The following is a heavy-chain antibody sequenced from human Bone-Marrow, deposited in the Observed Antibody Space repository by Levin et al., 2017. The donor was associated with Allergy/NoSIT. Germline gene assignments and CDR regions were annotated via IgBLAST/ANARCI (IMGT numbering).Heavy chain of an antibody. Sequence: GGSLRLSCAASGFTFSRYWMSWVRQAPGKGLQWVATTKEDESEKYYVDSVKGRFTISKDNAKNSLFLEMNSLRVEDTAVYYCAKYDCSSGTCQLSPWGQGTLVTVSS. CDR3: AKYDCSSGTCQLSP. CDR1: GFTFSRYW. V-gene: IGHV3-7*01. CDR2: TKEDESEK. D-gene: IGHD2-2*01. J-gene: IGHJ5*02.